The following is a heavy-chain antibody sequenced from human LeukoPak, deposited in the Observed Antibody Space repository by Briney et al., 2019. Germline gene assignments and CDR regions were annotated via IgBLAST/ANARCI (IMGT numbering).Heavy chain of an antibody. CDR2: INPSGGGT. V-gene: IGHV1-46*02. J-gene: IGHJ4*02. CDR1: GFIFNNYY. D-gene: IGHD4-23*01. CDR3: VTDEGGGGKSVG. Sequence: GASVKVSCKTSGFIFNNYYVHWVRQAPGQGLEWMGIINPSGGGTSNAQKFKGRVTVTRDTSTTTVYLDLNSLRSEDTAVYYCVTDEGGGGKSVGWGQGTLVTVSS.